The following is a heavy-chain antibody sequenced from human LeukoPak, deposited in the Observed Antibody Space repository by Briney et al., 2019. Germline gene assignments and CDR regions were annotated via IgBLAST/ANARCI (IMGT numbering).Heavy chain of an antibody. CDR1: GFTFSSYW. D-gene: IGHD1-7*01. V-gene: IGHV3-74*01. CDR3: ARALGGTTSTY. J-gene: IGHJ4*02. Sequence: PGGFLRLSCAASGFTFSSYWMHWVRQAPGKGLVWVSLINNDGSITNYADSVKGRFTISRDNAKNTLYLQMNSLRAEDTAVYYCARALGGTTSTYWGQGTLVTVSS. CDR2: INNDGSIT.